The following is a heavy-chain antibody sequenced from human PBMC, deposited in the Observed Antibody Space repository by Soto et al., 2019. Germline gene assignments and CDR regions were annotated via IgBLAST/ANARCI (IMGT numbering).Heavy chain of an antibody. Sequence: QVQLVESGGGVVQPGRSLRLSCAASGFTFSSYGMHWVRQAPGKGLEWVAVIWYDGSNKYYADSVKGRFTISRDNSKNTLYLQMNSLRAEDTAVYYCARDLRFLEWFTAEYFQHWGQGTLVTVSS. V-gene: IGHV3-33*01. J-gene: IGHJ1*01. CDR1: GFTFSSYG. CDR3: ARDLRFLEWFTAEYFQH. D-gene: IGHD3-3*01. CDR2: IWYDGSNK.